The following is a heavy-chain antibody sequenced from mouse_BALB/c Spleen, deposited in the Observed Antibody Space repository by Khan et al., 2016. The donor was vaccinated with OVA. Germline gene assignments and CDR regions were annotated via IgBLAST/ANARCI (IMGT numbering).Heavy chain of an antibody. Sequence: VELVESGPGLVAPSQSLSITCTVSGFSLTSYGVHWVRQPPGKGLEWLGVIWTGGSTNYNSALMSRLSICQDKSKSQVFLKMNSLQTDDTSMYYCAGYYGNYGWYFDVWGEGTTVTVSS. CDR3: AGYYGNYGWYFDV. CDR1: GFSLTSYG. J-gene: IGHJ1*01. CDR2: IWTGGST. D-gene: IGHD2-1*01. V-gene: IGHV2-9*02.